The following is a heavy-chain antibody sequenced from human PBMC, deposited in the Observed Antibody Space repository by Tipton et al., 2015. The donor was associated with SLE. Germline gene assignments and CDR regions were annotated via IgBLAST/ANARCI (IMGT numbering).Heavy chain of an antibody. D-gene: IGHD2-8*01. Sequence: TLSLICTVSGVSVTNYYWSWIRQPPGKRLEWIGFIQGRENTNYNPSLESRVTISVDTSKNQFSLQLTSVTAADTAIYYCARESFTNDFYYYMDVWGKGTTVTVSS. CDR2: IQGRENT. CDR3: ARESFTNDFYYYMDV. V-gene: IGHV4-59*02. CDR1: GVSVTNYY. J-gene: IGHJ6*03.